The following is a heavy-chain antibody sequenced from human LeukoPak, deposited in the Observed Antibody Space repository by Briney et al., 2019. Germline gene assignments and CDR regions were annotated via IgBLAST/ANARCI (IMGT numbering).Heavy chain of an antibody. CDR1: GLTFSSYW. V-gene: IGHV3-7*01. CDR2: IKKDGSEK. J-gene: IGHJ4*02. D-gene: IGHD3-3*01. CDR3: ARDPLTIFGTYYFDY. Sequence: GGSLRLSCAASGLTFSSYWMSWVRQAPGKGLEWVANIKKDGSEKNYVDSVKGRFTISRDNAKNSLYLQMNSLRAEDTAVYYCARDPLTIFGTYYFDYWGQGTLVTVSS.